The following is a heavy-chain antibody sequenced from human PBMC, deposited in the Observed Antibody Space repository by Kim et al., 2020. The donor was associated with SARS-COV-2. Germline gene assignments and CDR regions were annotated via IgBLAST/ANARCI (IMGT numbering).Heavy chain of an antibody. Sequence: PSLKSRVTISVDTSKNQFSLKLSSVTAADTAVYYCARDPRGITMIVDGMLWGQGTLVTVSS. CDR3: ARDPRGITMIVDGML. J-gene: IGHJ4*02. D-gene: IGHD3-22*01. V-gene: IGHV4-59*01.